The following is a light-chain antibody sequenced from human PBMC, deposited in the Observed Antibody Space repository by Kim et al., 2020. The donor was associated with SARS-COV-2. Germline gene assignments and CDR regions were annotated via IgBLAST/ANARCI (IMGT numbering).Light chain of an antibody. CDR1: QDISNY. CDR3: EQYDNLPRT. CDR2: DAS. J-gene: IGKJ4*01. V-gene: IGKV1-33*01. Sequence: IQMTQSPSSLSASVGDRVTITCQASQDISNYLNWYQQKPGKAPKLLIYDASNLETGVPSRFSGSGSGTDFTFTISSLQPEDIATYYCEQYDNLPRTFGGGTKVYIK.